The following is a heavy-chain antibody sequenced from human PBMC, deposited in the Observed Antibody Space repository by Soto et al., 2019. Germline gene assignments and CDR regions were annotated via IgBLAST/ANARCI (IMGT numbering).Heavy chain of an antibody. Sequence: PXGSLRLSCAASGFTFTRYGIHWVRQAPGKGLEWVAVISFDGSNKNYADSVKGRFTVSRDNLRTMVYLQMNSLRGEDTAVYYCVKERYAQLWLEDYGMDVWGQGTTVTVSS. CDR2: ISFDGSNK. V-gene: IGHV3-30*18. CDR3: VKERYAQLWLEDYGMDV. J-gene: IGHJ6*01. D-gene: IGHD5-18*01. CDR1: GFTFTRYG.